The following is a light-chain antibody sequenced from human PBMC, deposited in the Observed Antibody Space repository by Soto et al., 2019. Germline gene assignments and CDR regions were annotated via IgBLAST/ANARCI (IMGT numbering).Light chain of an antibody. Sequence: SALTQPASVSGSPGQSITISCTGTSSDVGGYKFVSWYQQHPGKVPKLLVYEVTNRPSGVSNRFSGSKSGNTASLTISGLQAEDEADYYCSSYAGSSPLYVFGTGTKATVL. V-gene: IGLV2-14*01. CDR2: EVT. CDR1: SSDVGGYKF. CDR3: SSYAGSSPLYV. J-gene: IGLJ1*01.